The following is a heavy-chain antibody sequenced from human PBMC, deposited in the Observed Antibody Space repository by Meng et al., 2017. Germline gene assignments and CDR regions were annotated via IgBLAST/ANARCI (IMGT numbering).Heavy chain of an antibody. J-gene: IGHJ6*02. D-gene: IGHD2-15*01. CDR2: SSAYNGNT. CDR3: TRWVVDFYWDYYYGMDV. CDR1: GYTFTSYG. V-gene: IGHV1-18*01. Sequence: ASVKVSCKASGYTFTSYGISWVRQAPGQGLEWMGWSSAYNGNTNYAQKLQGRVTMTTDTSTSTAYMELRSLRSDDTAVYYCTRWVVDFYWDYYYGMDVWGQGTTVTVSS.